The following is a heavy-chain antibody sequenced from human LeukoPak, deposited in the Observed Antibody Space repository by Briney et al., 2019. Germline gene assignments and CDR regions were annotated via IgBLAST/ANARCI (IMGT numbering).Heavy chain of an antibody. CDR3: ARLPRITTRLTFNWFDP. CDR2: IYPGDSDT. J-gene: IGHJ5*02. Sequence: GESLKISCKGSGYSFTSYWIGWVRQMPGKGLEWMGIIYPGDSDTRYSPSFQGQVTISADKSISTAYLQWGSLKASDTALYYCARLPRITTRLTFNWFDPWGQGTLVTVSS. V-gene: IGHV5-51*01. CDR1: GYSFTSYW. D-gene: IGHD6-6*01.